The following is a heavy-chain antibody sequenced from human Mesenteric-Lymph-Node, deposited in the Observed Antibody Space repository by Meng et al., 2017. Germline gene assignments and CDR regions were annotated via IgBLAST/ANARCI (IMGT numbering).Heavy chain of an antibody. CDR3: ARGYYGGNSDFDY. CDR2: IWSDGSNR. D-gene: IGHD4-23*01. V-gene: IGHV3-33*01. CDR1: GFTFRSYG. J-gene: IGHJ4*02. Sequence: QVQLVESGGGVVQPGRSLRLSCAASGFTFRSYGMHWVRQAPGKGLEGVAVIWSDGSNRYYADSVKGRFAISRDISKNTLILQMNSLRAEDTAVYYCARGYYGGNSDFDYWGQGTLVTVSS.